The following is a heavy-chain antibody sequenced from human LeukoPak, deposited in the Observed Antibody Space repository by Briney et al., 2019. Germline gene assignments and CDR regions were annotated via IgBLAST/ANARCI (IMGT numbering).Heavy chain of an antibody. CDR1: GGSFSGYY. D-gene: IGHD3-16*01. CDR2: INHSGST. Sequence: SETLSLTCAVYGGSFSGYYWSWIRQPPGKGLEWIGEINHSGSTNYNPSLKSRVTISVDTSKNQFSLKLSSGTAADTAVYYCARKRGYYFDYWGQGTLVTVSS. CDR3: ARKRGYYFDY. J-gene: IGHJ4*02. V-gene: IGHV4-34*01.